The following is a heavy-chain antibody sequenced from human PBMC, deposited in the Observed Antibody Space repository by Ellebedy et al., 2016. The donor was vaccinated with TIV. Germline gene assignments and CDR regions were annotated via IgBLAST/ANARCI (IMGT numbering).Heavy chain of an antibody. D-gene: IGHD3-22*01. CDR1: GYTFTSYG. Sequence: ASVKVSXXASGYTFTSYGISWVRQAPGQGLEWMGWISAYNGNTNYAQKLQGRVTMTTDTSTSTAYMELRSLRSDDTAVYYCARDYSYYYDSSGYYSLGDYWGQGTLVTVSS. J-gene: IGHJ4*02. V-gene: IGHV1-18*01. CDR3: ARDYSYYYDSSGYYSLGDY. CDR2: ISAYNGNT.